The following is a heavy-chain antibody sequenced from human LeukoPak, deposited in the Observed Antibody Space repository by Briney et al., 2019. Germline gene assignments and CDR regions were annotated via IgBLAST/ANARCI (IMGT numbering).Heavy chain of an antibody. V-gene: IGHV4-59*01. Sequence: KPSETLSLTCTVSGGSISGYYWSWIRQPPGKGLEWIGYIYYSGSTNYNPSLKSRVTISVDTSKNQFSLKLNSVTAADTAVYYCARVSGYDWESFYDYWGQGTLVTVSS. D-gene: IGHD5-12*01. J-gene: IGHJ4*02. CDR2: IYYSGST. CDR3: ARVSGYDWESFYDY. CDR1: GGSISGYY.